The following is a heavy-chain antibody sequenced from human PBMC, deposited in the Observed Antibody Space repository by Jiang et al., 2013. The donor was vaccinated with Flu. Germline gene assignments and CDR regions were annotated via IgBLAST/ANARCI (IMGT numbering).Heavy chain of an antibody. CDR2: IYYSGST. CDR1: GGSISSYY. Sequence: ETLSLTCTVSGGSISSYYWSWIRQPPGKGLEWIGYIYYSGSTNYNPSLKSRVTISVDTSKNQFSLKLSSVTAADTAVYYCARQAAAGRTDYWGQGTLVTVSS. J-gene: IGHJ4*02. CDR3: ARQAAAGRTDY. D-gene: IGHD6-13*01. V-gene: IGHV4-59*08.